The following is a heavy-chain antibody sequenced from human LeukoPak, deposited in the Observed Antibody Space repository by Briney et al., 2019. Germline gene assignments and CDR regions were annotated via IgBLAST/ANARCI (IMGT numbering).Heavy chain of an antibody. CDR2: ISGSTGYI. J-gene: IGHJ4*02. CDR1: GFTFSHYN. CDR3: ARDRSSDWHFDF. D-gene: IGHD6-19*01. V-gene: IGHV3-21*01. Sequence: PGGSLRLSCAASGFTFSHYNMNWVRQAPGKGLEWVSSISGSTGYIYYADSAKGRFTISRDNAKNSLFLQMNSLRAEDTAVYYCARDRSSDWHFDFWGPGTPVTVFS.